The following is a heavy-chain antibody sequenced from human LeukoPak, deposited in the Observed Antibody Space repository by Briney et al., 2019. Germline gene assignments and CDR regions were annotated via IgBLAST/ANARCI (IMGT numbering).Heavy chain of an antibody. CDR3: ATTLTNFYYYCYMDV. J-gene: IGHJ6*03. CDR1: GFTFSSYW. D-gene: IGHD4-17*01. CDR2: IKEDGSEK. Sequence: GESLRLSCAASGFTFSSYWMSWVRQAPGKGLEWVANIKEDGSEKNYVDSVKGRFTISRDNAKNSLYLQMNRLRAEDTAVYYCATTLTNFYYYCYMDVWGKGTTVTVSS. V-gene: IGHV3-7*01.